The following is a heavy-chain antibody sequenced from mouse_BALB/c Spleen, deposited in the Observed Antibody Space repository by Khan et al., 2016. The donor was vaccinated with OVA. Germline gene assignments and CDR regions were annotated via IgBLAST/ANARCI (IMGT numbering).Heavy chain of an antibody. CDR2: ISYSGRT. CDR1: GYSITSDYA. V-gene: IGHV3-2*02. Sequence: EVQLQESGPGLVKPSQSLSLTRTVTGYSITSDYAWNWIRQFPGNKLEWMGYISYSGRTSYTPSLTSRISITRDTSKNQFFLQLTSVTTEDTATHDCARSVTITTVVATDFDYWGQGTTLTVSS. J-gene: IGHJ2*01. D-gene: IGHD1-1*01. CDR3: ARSVTITTVVATDFDY.